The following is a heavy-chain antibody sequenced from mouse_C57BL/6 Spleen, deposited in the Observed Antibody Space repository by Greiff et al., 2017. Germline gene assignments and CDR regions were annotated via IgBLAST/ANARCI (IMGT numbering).Heavy chain of an antibody. Sequence: EVKLMESGGGLVKPGGSLKLSCAASGFTFSDYGMHWVRQAPEKGLEWVAYISSGSSTIYYADTVKGRFTISRDNAKNTLFLQMTSLRSEDTAMYYCARPHGPYYFDYWGQGTTLTVSS. CDR1: GFTFSDYG. CDR3: ARPHGPYYFDY. J-gene: IGHJ2*01. CDR2: ISSGSSTI. V-gene: IGHV5-17*01.